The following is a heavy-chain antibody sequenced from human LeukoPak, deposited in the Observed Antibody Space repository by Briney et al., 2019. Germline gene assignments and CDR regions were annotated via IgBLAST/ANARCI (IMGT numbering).Heavy chain of an antibody. CDR2: IYYSGST. V-gene: IGHV4-59*01. D-gene: IGHD2-8*02. CDR1: GGSMSSYY. Sequence: PSETLSLTCTVSGGSMSSYYWSWIRQPPGKGLEWIGYIYYSGSTNYNPSLKSRVTISVDTSQNQFSLELSSVTAADKAVYYCARDSIELAPLSGDWGRGTLVTVSS. J-gene: IGHJ4*02. CDR3: ARDSIELAPLSGD.